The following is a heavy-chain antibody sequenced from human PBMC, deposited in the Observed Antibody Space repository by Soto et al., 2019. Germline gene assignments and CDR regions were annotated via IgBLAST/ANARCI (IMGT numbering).Heavy chain of an antibody. CDR2: ISYDGSNK. CDR3: ARARGYCSSTSCYLSYYYYGMDV. Sequence: GGSLRLSCAASGFTFSSYAMHWVRQAPGKGLEWVAVISYDGSNKYYADSVKGRFTISRDNSKNTLYLQMNSLRAEDTAVYYCARARGYCSSTSCYLSYYYYGMDVWGQGTTVTVCS. CDR1: GFTFSSYA. V-gene: IGHV3-30-3*01. D-gene: IGHD2-2*01. J-gene: IGHJ6*02.